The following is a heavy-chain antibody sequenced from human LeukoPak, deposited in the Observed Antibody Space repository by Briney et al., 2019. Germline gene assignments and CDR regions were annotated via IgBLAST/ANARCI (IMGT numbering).Heavy chain of an antibody. CDR3: ARGKKDDTGSYPADY. D-gene: IGHD3-10*01. CDR2: IYYSGTT. V-gene: IGHV4-59*01. J-gene: IGHJ4*02. Sequence: SETLSLTCTVSGGSINNYYWSWIRQPPGKGLEWIGYIYYSGTTNYNPSLKSRVTISLDMSKSQFSLKLRSVTAADTAVYYCARGKKDDTGSYPADYWGQGTLVTVSS. CDR1: GGSINNYY.